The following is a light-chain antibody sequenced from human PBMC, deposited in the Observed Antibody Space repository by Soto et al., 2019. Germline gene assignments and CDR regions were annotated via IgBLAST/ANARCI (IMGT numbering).Light chain of an antibody. CDR2: DAS. Sequence: AIQLTQSPSSLSASVGDRVTITCRASQGISSYLFCYQQKPGKAPKLLIYDASNLDSGVPSRFSGSGSGTEFSLTISNLQPDDCATYYCQQYENYWTFGQGTKVDIK. CDR3: QQYENYWT. CDR1: QGISSY. J-gene: IGKJ1*01. V-gene: IGKV1-13*01.